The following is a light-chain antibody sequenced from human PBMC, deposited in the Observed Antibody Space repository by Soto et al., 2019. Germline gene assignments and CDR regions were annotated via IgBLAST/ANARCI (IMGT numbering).Light chain of an antibody. V-gene: IGLV2-11*01. CDR3: FSYTANDNWV. CDR1: NSDVGRYNS. CDR2: AVR. Sequence: QSALTQPHSVSGSPGQSVTISCTGTNSDVGRYNSVSWYQQLPGKAPKIIISAVRQRPSGVPDRFSGSKSGNTASLTISGLQADGEADYFCFSYTANDNWVFGGGTKVTVL. J-gene: IGLJ3*02.